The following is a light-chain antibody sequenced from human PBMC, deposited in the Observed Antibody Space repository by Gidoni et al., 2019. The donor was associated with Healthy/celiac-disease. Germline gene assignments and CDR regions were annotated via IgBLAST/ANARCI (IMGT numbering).Light chain of an antibody. V-gene: IGLV1-44*01. CDR2: SNN. CDR1: SSNIGSNT. Sequence: QSALPPPPSASLTPGHGVTITCSGSSSNIGSNTVTWYQQHPGTAPKHLIYSNNPQPSGVPDRFSGSKSGTSASLAISGLQSEDEADYYCAAWDDSLNGVVFGGGTKLTVL. CDR3: AAWDDSLNGVV. J-gene: IGLJ2*01.